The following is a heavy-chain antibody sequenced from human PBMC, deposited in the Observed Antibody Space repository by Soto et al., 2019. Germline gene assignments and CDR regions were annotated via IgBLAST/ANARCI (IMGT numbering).Heavy chain of an antibody. V-gene: IGHV4-4*02. CDR2: IYYSGTT. Sequence: SETLSLTCGVSGGSISSINCWSWVRQTPGKGMEWIGEIYYSGTTDYNPSLTSRVTMSIEKSKNQFFLNLTAVTAADTAVYYCARSSGVSAKYWFDAWGQGTLVTVSS. J-gene: IGHJ5*02. D-gene: IGHD3-10*01. CDR3: ARSSGVSAKYWFDA. CDR1: GGSISSINC.